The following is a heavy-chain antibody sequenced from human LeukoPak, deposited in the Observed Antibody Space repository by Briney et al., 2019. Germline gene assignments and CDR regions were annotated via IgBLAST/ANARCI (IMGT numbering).Heavy chain of an antibody. J-gene: IGHJ4*02. CDR2: IYYSGST. Sequence: SETLSLTCAVYGGSFSGYYWSWIRQPPGKGLEWIGSIYYSGSTYYNPSLKSRVTISVDTSKNQFSLKLSSVTAADTAVYYCARRGESYSSTPFDYWGQGTLVTVSS. CDR1: GGSFSGYY. V-gene: IGHV4-34*01. D-gene: IGHD3-16*01. CDR3: ARRGESYSSTPFDY.